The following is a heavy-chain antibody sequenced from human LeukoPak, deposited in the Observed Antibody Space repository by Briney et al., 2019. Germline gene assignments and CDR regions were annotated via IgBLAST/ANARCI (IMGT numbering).Heavy chain of an antibody. CDR1: GFTFSSYG. D-gene: IGHD1-26*01. V-gene: IGHV3-30*18. Sequence: PGGSLRLSCAASGFTFSSYGMHWVRQAPGKGLEGVAVISYDGSNKYYADSVKGRFTISRDNSKNMLYLQMNSLRAEDTAVYYCAKDQGGSYYGFDYRGQGTLVTVSS. CDR2: ISYDGSNK. J-gene: IGHJ4*02. CDR3: AKDQGGSYYGFDY.